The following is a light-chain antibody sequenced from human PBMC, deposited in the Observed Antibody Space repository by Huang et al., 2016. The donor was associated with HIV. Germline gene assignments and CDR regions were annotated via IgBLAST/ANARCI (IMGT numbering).Light chain of an antibody. CDR2: AAS. Sequence: DIQMTQSPSSLSASVGDRVTITCRASLGIRSSLAWYQQRPGKAPKLLLYAASTLESGVPSRCSGSGSGTDDTLTISSLQPEDFATYYCQQYDITPWTFGQGTKVEVQ. CDR1: LGIRSS. CDR3: QQYDITPWT. J-gene: IGKJ1*01. V-gene: IGKV1-NL1*01.